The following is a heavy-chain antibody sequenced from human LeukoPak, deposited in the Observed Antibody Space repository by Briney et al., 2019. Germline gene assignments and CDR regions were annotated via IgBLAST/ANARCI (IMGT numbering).Heavy chain of an antibody. CDR3: ARDIGYSGYDSGDDAFDI. Sequence: PSETLSLTCTVSGGSIGSGGYYWSWIRQHPGKGLEWIGYIYYSGSTYYNPSLKSRVTISVDTSKNQFSLKLSSVTAADTAVYYCARDIGYSGYDSGDDAFDIWGQGTMVTVPS. J-gene: IGHJ3*02. D-gene: IGHD5-12*01. CDR1: GGSIGSGGYY. CDR2: IYYSGST. V-gene: IGHV4-31*03.